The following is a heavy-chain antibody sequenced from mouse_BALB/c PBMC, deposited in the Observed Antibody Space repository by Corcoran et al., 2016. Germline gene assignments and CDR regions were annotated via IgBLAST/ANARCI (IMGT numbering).Heavy chain of an antibody. CDR3: ARAPLHYYAMDY. CDR1: GYTFTNYG. Sequence: QIQLLQSGPGLKKPGETVKISCKASGYTFTNYGMNWLKQAPGKGLKWMGWINTYTGEPTYADDFKGRFAFSLETSASTAYLQINNLKNEDTATYFCARAPLHYYAMDYWGQGTSVTVSS. D-gene: IGHD6-1*01. J-gene: IGHJ4*01. V-gene: IGHV9-3-1*01. CDR2: INTYTGEP.